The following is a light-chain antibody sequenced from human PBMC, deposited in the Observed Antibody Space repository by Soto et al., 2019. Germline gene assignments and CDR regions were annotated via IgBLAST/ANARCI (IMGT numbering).Light chain of an antibody. Sequence: QSALTQPPSASGSPGQSVTTSCTGTSSDVGGYNYVSWYQQHPGKAPKLIIYEVSQRPSGVPDRFSGSKSGNTASLTVSGLQAEDEAVYHCSSYAGSNNVVLGGGTKLTVL. J-gene: IGLJ2*01. CDR3: SSYAGSNNVV. CDR1: SSDVGGYNY. V-gene: IGLV2-8*01. CDR2: EVS.